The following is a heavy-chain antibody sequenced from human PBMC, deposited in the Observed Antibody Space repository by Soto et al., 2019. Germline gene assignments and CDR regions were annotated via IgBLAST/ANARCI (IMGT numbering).Heavy chain of an antibody. V-gene: IGHV3-74*01. CDR3: ARDRAYSGYDN. Sequence: GGSLRLSCAASGFTFSSYWMHWVRQAPGKGLVWVARIRNDGSRTSYADSVKGRFTISRDNAKNTLYLQMNTLRAEDTAVYYCARDRAYSGYDNWGQGTLVTVSS. CDR1: GFTFSSYW. D-gene: IGHD5-12*01. J-gene: IGHJ4*02. CDR2: IRNDGSRT.